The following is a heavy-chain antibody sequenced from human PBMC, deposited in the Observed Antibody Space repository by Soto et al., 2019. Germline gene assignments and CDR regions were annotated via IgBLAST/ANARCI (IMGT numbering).Heavy chain of an antibody. D-gene: IGHD5-18*01. CDR3: AGSGGDSYGFYFDY. Sequence: EEQLVETGGGLIQPGGSLRLSCAASGFTVSSNYMSWVRQAPGKGLEWVSAISGSGGSTYYADSVKGRFTISRDNSKNTLYLQMNSLRAEDTAVYYCAGSGGDSYGFYFDYWGQGTLVTVSS. CDR2: ISGSGGST. J-gene: IGHJ4*02. CDR1: GFTVSSNY. V-gene: IGHV3-23*04.